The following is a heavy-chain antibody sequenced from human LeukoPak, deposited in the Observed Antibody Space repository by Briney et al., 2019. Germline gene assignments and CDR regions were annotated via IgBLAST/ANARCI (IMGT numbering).Heavy chain of an antibody. CDR1: GFIFSDYY. CDR3: ARDEFPGIAAAGFDP. V-gene: IGHV3-11*01. J-gene: IGHJ5*02. CDR2: ISGSGSTI. D-gene: IGHD6-13*01. Sequence: GGSLRLSCAASGFIFSDYYMSWIRQAPGKGLEWVSYISGSGSTIYYADSVKGRFTISRDNAKNSLYLQMKSLGAEDTAVYYCARDEFPGIAAAGFDPWGQGTLVTVSS.